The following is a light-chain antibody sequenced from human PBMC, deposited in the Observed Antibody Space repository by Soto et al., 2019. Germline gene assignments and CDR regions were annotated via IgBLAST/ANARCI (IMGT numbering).Light chain of an antibody. CDR1: QNVNNN. J-gene: IGKJ2*01. Sequence: EIEMTQSPATLSVSPGERATLSCRASQNVNNNLAWYQQKPGQAPRLLIYATSTRATGIPARFSGSGSGIEFTLTISSLQSEDFAVYYCQQYNNWPPYTFGQGTKLEIK. CDR3: QQYNNWPPYT. V-gene: IGKV3-15*01. CDR2: ATS.